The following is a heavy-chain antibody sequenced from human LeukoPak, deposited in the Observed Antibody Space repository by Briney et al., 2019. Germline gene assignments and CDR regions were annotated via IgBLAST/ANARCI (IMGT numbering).Heavy chain of an antibody. V-gene: IGHV1-46*01. J-gene: IGHJ2*01. CDR1: GYTFTSYY. CDR3: ARDSMPFRYFDL. D-gene: IGHD2/OR15-2a*01. CDR2: INPSGGST. Sequence: ASVKVSCKASGYTFTSYYMHWMRQAPGQGLEWMGIINPSGGSTSYAQKFQGRVTMTRDTSTSTVYMELSSLRSEDTAVYYCARDSMPFRYFDLWGRGTLVTVSS.